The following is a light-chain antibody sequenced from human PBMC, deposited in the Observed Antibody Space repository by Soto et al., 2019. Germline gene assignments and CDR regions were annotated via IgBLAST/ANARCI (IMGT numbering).Light chain of an antibody. Sequence: DIQMTQTPSTLSASVGDRVTITCRASQSFSTWLAWYQQKPGKAPKLLIFDASSLERGVPSRFSGSGSGTEFTLTISSLQPEDFATYYCQQRETFGPGTKVDIK. CDR1: QSFSTW. CDR2: DAS. CDR3: QQRET. V-gene: IGKV1-5*01. J-gene: IGKJ3*01.